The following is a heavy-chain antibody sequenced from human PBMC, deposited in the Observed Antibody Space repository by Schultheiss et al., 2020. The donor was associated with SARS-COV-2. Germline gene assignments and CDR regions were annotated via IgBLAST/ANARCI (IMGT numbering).Heavy chain of an antibody. CDR3: AKEGGGKLGGRRTEIYYFDY. D-gene: IGHD6-6*01. Sequence: ASVKVSCKASGYTFTGYYMHWVRQAPGQGLEWMGIINPSGGSTSYAQKFQGRVTMTRDTSTSTVYMELSSLRSEDTAVYYCAKEGGGKLGGRRTEIYYFDYWGQGTLVTVSS. V-gene: IGHV1-46*01. J-gene: IGHJ4*02. CDR2: INPSGGST. CDR1: GYTFTGYY.